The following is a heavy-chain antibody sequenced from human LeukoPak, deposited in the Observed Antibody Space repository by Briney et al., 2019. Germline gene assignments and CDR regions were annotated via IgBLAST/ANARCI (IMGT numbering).Heavy chain of an antibody. D-gene: IGHD6-6*01. CDR2: ITGSGGST. CDR1: GFTFSSYS. Sequence: PGGSLRLSCAASGFTFSSYSMNWVRQAPAKGLEWVSAITGSGGSTYYADSVNGRFTISRDNSKNTLYLQMSSLRAEDTAVYYCAKVSRSSSEVGSFWGQGALVTVSS. V-gene: IGHV3-23*01. CDR3: AKVSRSSSEVGSF. J-gene: IGHJ4*02.